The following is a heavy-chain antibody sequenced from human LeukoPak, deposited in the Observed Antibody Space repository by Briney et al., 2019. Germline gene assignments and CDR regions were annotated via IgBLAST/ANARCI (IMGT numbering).Heavy chain of an antibody. CDR3: ARAVEPYCSGGSCYSGPMDYYYYGMDV. CDR2: IIPIFGTA. J-gene: IGHJ6*02. V-gene: IGHV1-69*13. Sequence: ASVKVSCKASGGTFSSYAISWVRQAPGQGLEWMGGIIPIFGTANYAQKFQGRVTITADESTSTAYMELSSLRSEDTAVYYCARAVEPYCSGGSCYSGPMDYYYYGMDVWGQGTTVTVSS. CDR1: GGTFSSYA. D-gene: IGHD2-15*01.